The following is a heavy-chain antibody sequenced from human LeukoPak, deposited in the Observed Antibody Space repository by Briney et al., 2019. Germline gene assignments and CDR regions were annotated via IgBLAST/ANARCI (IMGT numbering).Heavy chain of an antibody. CDR2: INPSGGST. V-gene: IGHV1-46*01. Sequence: GASVKVSCKASGYTFTSYYMHWVRQAPGQGLEWMGIINPSGGSTSYAQKFQGRVTMTRDMSTSTVYMELSSLRSEDTAVYYCARENRYCSGGSCYPELYYYMDVWGKGTTVTISS. CDR1: GYTFTSYY. CDR3: ARENRYCSGGSCYPELYYYMDV. J-gene: IGHJ6*03. D-gene: IGHD2-15*01.